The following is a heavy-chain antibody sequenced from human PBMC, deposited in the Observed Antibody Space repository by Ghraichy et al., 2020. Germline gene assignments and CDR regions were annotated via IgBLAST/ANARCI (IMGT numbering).Heavy chain of an antibody. CDR1: GFTVSSNY. CDR3: AREVSTQYYYYGMDV. J-gene: IGHJ6*02. D-gene: IGHD3-16*02. Sequence: GESLNISCAASGFTVSSNYMSWVRQAPGKGLEWVSVIYSGGSTYYADSVKGRFTISRDNSKNTLYLQMNSLRAEDTAVYYCAREVSTQYYYYGMDVWGQGTTVTVSS. CDR2: IYSGGST. V-gene: IGHV3-53*01.